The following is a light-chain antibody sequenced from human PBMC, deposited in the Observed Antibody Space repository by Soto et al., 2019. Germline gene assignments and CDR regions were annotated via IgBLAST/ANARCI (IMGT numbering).Light chain of an antibody. V-gene: IGLV2-14*03. CDR2: EVS. J-gene: IGLJ1*01. Sequence: QSVLTQPASVFGSPGQSITFSCTGTSSDVGGYNFVSWYQQHPGKAPKLMIYEVSSRPSGVSNRFSGSKSGNTASLTISGLQPEDEAAYYRSSYTTSTTVVFGTGTKVTVL. CDR1: SSDVGGYNF. CDR3: SSYTTSTTVV.